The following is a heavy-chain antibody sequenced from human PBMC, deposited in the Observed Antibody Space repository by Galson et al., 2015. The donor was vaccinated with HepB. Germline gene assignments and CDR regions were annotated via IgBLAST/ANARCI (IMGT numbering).Heavy chain of an antibody. Sequence: TLSLTCTVSGGSISSGDYYWSWIRQPPGKGLEWIGYIYYRGTTYYNPSLKSRVTISLDTSKNQFSLNLSSVTAADTAVYFCARANGGYYGAIYYWGQGTLVTVSS. D-gene: IGHD4/OR15-4a*01. V-gene: IGHV4-30-4*01. CDR2: IYYRGTT. CDR1: GGSISSGDYY. J-gene: IGHJ4*02. CDR3: ARANGGYYGAIYY.